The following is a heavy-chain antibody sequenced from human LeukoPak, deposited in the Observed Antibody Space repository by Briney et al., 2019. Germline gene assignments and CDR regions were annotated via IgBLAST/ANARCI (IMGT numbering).Heavy chain of an antibody. CDR2: VYPGDSDT. CDR3: ARRVGFGELFIDY. Sequence: GESLKISCLASGYKFTDYWIGWVRQMPGKGLEWMGIVYPGDSDTRYSPSFQGQVTISADKSISTAYLQWSSLKASDTAMYYCARRVGFGELFIDYWGQGTLVTVSS. D-gene: IGHD3-10*01. CDR1: GYKFTDYW. J-gene: IGHJ4*02. V-gene: IGHV5-51*01.